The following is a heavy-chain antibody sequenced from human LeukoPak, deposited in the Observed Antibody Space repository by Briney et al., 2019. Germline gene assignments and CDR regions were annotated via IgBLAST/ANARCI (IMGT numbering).Heavy chain of an antibody. CDR3: ARDGYGARGMNFDY. J-gene: IGHJ4*02. Sequence: GSLRLSCAASGFTFSDYYMSWIRQAPGKGLEWVANIKQDGSEKYYVDSVKGRFTISRDNAKNSLYLQMNSLRAEDTAVYYCARDGYGARGMNFDYWGQGTLVTVSS. V-gene: IGHV3-7*01. D-gene: IGHD4-17*01. CDR1: GFTFSDYY. CDR2: IKQDGSEK.